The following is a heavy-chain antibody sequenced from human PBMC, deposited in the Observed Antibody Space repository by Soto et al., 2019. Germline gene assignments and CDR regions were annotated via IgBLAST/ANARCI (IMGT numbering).Heavy chain of an antibody. J-gene: IGHJ4*02. V-gene: IGHV3-33*01. CDR2: IWYDGSNK. CDR3: ARDGRYDSGDCFDY. CDR1: GFTFSSYG. D-gene: IGHD3-22*01. Sequence: GGSLRLSCAASGFTFSSYGMHWVRQAPGKGLEWVAVIWYDGSNKYYADSVKGRFTISRDNSKNTLYLQMNSLRAEDTAVYYCARDGRYDSGDCFDYWGQGTLVTVSS.